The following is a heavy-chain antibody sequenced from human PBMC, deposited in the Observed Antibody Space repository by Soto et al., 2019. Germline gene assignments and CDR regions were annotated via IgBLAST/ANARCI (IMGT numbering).Heavy chain of an antibody. D-gene: IGHD2-2*01. CDR2: ISWNSGSI. V-gene: IGHV3-9*01. CDR1: GFTFDDYA. CDR3: AKDMKRYCSSTSCYVTDY. Sequence: PGGSLRLSCAASGFTFDDYAMHWVRQAPGKGLEWVSGISWNSGSIGYADSVKGRFTISRDNAKNSLYLQMNSLRAEDTALYYCAKDMKRYCSSTSCYVTDYWGQGTLVTVSS. J-gene: IGHJ4*02.